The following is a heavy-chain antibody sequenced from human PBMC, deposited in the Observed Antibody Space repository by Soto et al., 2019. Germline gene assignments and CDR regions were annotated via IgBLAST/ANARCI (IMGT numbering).Heavy chain of an antibody. CDR3: ARSLLDEYSSSWRSAYYGMDV. V-gene: IGHV1-2*02. D-gene: IGHD6-13*01. CDR1: GFTFSAYY. J-gene: IGHJ6*02. Sequence: QVQLVQSGAEVKKPGASVKVSCKASGFTFSAYYIYWVRQAPGQGLEWIGGINPNSGGTNTAQKFQGRVTMTRDTSTSTVYMELSALIPDDTAVYYCARSLLDEYSSSWRSAYYGMDVWGQGTTVTVSS. CDR2: INPNSGGT.